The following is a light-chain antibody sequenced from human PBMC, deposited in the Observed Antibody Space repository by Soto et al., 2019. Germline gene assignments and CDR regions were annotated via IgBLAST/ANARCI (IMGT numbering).Light chain of an antibody. CDR1: GSNIGTNT. V-gene: IGLV1-44*01. CDR2: RTD. CDR3: TAWDGSLDGRV. Sequence: QSVLTQPPSASGTPGQRVTISCSGSGSNIGTNTVNWYQQLPGTAPKLLIYRTDQRPVGIPDRFSVSKSGTSASLDISGLQSDDEADYYCTAWDGSLDGRVFGGGTKVTVL. J-gene: IGLJ3*02.